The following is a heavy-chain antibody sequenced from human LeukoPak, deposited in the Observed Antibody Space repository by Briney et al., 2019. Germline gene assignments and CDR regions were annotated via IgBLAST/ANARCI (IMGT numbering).Heavy chain of an antibody. Sequence: ASVKVSCKASENTFTNYYMHWVRQAPGQGLEWLGLINPNGGRTAYAQNFQGRVTMTRDTSTTTLYLELSSLRSDDTAVYYCAREGAGGWLSQLYWGQGTLVSVSS. D-gene: IGHD5-24*01. V-gene: IGHV1-46*01. CDR2: INPNGGRT. CDR1: ENTFTNYY. J-gene: IGHJ4*02. CDR3: AREGAGGWLSQLY.